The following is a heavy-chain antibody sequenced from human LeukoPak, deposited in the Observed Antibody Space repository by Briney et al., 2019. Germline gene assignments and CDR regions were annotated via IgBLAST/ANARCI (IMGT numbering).Heavy chain of an antibody. V-gene: IGHV4-39*07. CDR2: IYYSGGT. CDR3: ARSDYHMVY. J-gene: IGHJ4*02. D-gene: IGHD4-17*01. Sequence: SETLSLTCTVSGASISSRSNYWGWIRQPPGKGLEWIGSIYYSGGTYYNPSLKSRVTISVDTSKNQFSLKLSSVTAADTAVYYCARSDYHMVYWGQGTLVTVSS. CDR1: GASISSRSNY.